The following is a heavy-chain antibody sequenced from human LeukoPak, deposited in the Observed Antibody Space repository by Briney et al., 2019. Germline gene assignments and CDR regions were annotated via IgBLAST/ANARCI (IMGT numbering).Heavy chain of an antibody. D-gene: IGHD2-2*01. J-gene: IGHJ4*02. CDR3: ARDLQYLLLMGEIDY. V-gene: IGHV3-30*04. Sequence: GRSLRLSCAASGFSFSTYAMHWVRQAPGKGLEWVALISYDGSNKYYADSVKGRFTISRDNSKNTLYLQMHSLRADDTAVYYCARDLQYLLLMGEIDYWGQGTLVTVSS. CDR1: GFSFSTYA. CDR2: ISYDGSNK.